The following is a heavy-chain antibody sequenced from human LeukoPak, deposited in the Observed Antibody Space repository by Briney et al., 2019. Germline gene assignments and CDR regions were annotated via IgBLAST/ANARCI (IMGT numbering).Heavy chain of an antibody. V-gene: IGHV1-69*01. CDR2: IIPIFGTA. D-gene: IGHD5-12*01. CDR3: ARRHHVDIVATIVDYYYGMDV. Sequence: SVKVSCKASGGTFSSYAISWVRQAPGQGLEWMGGIIPIFGTANYAQKFQGRVTITADESTSTAYMELSSLRSEDTAVYYCARRHHVDIVATIVDYYYGMDVWGQGTTVTVSS. J-gene: IGHJ6*02. CDR1: GGTFSSYA.